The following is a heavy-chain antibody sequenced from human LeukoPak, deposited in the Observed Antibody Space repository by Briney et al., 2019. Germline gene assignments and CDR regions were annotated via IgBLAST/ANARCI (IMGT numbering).Heavy chain of an antibody. V-gene: IGHV3-7*04. Sequence: GGSLRLSCAASGFTFSSYWMSWVRQAPGKGLEWVANIKQDGSEKYYVDSVKGRFTISRDNAKNSLYLQMNSLRAEDTAVYYCARVNDYGDYTFDYWGQGTLVTVSP. CDR2: IKQDGSEK. J-gene: IGHJ4*02. D-gene: IGHD4-17*01. CDR3: ARVNDYGDYTFDY. CDR1: GFTFSSYW.